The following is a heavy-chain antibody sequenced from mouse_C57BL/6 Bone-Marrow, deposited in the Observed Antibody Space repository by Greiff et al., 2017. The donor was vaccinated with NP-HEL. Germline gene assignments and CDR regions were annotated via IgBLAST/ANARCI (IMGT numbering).Heavy chain of an antibody. Sequence: VKLMESDAELVKPGASVKISCKVSGYTFTDHTIHWMKQRPEQGLEWIGYIYPRDGSTKYNEKFKGKATLTADKSSSTAYMQLNSLTSEDSAVYFCARDYDYDDGAMDYWGQGTSVTVSS. V-gene: IGHV1-78*01. D-gene: IGHD2-4*01. CDR1: GYTFTDHT. CDR3: ARDYDYDDGAMDY. CDR2: IYPRDGST. J-gene: IGHJ4*01.